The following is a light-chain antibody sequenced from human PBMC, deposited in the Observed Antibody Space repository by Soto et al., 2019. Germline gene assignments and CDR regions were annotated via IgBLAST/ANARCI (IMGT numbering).Light chain of an antibody. CDR3: QQYDNYPLT. CDR2: DAS. CDR1: QSINNW. J-gene: IGKJ4*01. Sequence: DIEMTQSPSTLSASVGDRVTITCRASQSINNWLAWYQQKPGQAPKFLIYDASNLESGVPSRFRGSASGTEFTLTISSLQTDDFATYYCQQYDNYPLTFGGGTQVDIK. V-gene: IGKV1-5*01.